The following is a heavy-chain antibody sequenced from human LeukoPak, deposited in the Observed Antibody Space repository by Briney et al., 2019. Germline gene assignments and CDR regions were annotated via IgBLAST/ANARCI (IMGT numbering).Heavy chain of an antibody. CDR1: GFTFSSYA. CDR3: VKTVYGTMVRGVITSPFDY. J-gene: IGHJ4*02. D-gene: IGHD3-10*01. CDR2: ISSNGGST. Sequence: PGGSLRLSCSASGFTFSSYAMHWVRQAPGKGLEYVSAISSNGGSTYYADSVKGRFTISRDNSKNALYLQMRSLRAEDTAVYYCVKTVYGTMVRGVITSPFDYWGQGTLVTVSS. V-gene: IGHV3-64D*06.